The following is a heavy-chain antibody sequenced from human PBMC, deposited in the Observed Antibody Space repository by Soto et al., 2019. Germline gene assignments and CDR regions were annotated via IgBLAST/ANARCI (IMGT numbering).Heavy chain of an antibody. J-gene: IGHJ6*02. CDR3: ARESITIFGGVPNRPHSGMDV. V-gene: IGHV1-46*01. CDR1: GYTFTSYY. D-gene: IGHD3-3*01. Sequence: ASVKVSCKASGYTFTSYYMHWVRQAPGQGLEWMGIINPSGGSTSYAQKFQGRVTMTRDTSTSTVYMELSSLRSEDTAVYYCARESITIFGGVPNRPHSGMDVWGQGTTVTVSS. CDR2: INPSGGST.